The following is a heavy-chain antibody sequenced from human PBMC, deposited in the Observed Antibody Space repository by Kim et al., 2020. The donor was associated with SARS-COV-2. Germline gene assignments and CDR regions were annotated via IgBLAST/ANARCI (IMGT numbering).Heavy chain of an antibody. Sequence: SVKVSCKASGDTFRTSAIHWVRQAPGQGLEWMGRIVPVVDVAKYAQKFQGRVTITADKSTSTAFMELSSLKSEDTAVYYCARGPSGCSNGHLDYWGQGTLLTVSS. CDR3: ARGPSGCSNGHLDY. D-gene: IGHD2-8*01. CDR1: GDTFRTSA. J-gene: IGHJ4*02. CDR2: IVPVVDVA. V-gene: IGHV1-69*04.